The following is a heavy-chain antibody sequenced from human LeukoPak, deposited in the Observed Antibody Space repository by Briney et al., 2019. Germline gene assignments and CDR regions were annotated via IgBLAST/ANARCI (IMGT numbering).Heavy chain of an antibody. V-gene: IGHV3-53*04. CDR1: GFTVNGNT. CDR3: ARVSRGQLIDAFDI. J-gene: IGHJ3*02. Sequence: PGESLSLSCAASGFTVNGNTRPGVRQAPGKGLEWVSVIYSGGNTYYADSVKGRFTISRHNSKNTLYLQMNSLRTEDTAVYYCARVSRGQLIDAFDIWGQGTMVTVSS. D-gene: IGHD6-13*01. CDR2: IYSGGNT.